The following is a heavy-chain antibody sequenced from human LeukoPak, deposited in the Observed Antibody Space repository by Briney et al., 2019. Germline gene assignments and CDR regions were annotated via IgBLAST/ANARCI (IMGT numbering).Heavy chain of an antibody. Sequence: GGSLRLSCAASGFTFSSYAMHWVRQAPGKGLEYVSAISSNGGSTYYANSVKGRFTISRDNSKNTLYLQMGSLRAEDMAVYYCASSRCSSGLSFPFYWGQGTLVTVSS. CDR1: GFTFSSYA. J-gene: IGHJ4*02. V-gene: IGHV3-64*01. D-gene: IGHD6-19*01. CDR3: ASSRCSSGLSFPFY. CDR2: ISSNGGST.